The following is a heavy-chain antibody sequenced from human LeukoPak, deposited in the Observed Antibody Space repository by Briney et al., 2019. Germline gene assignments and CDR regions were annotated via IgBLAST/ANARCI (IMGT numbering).Heavy chain of an antibody. J-gene: IGHJ5*01. D-gene: IGHD6-19*01. CDR2: VSSGHHA. CDR1: GLTLGGHD. CDR3: AKGSGSGWYGWFAS. V-gene: IGHV3-13*01. Sequence: PGGSLRLSCTASGLTLGGHDMHWVRQTTGEGLEWVAAVSSGHHAFYAGSVKGRFTISRDNSKNTFYLQMNSLRAEDTAVYFCAKGSGSGWYGWFASWGQGTLVTVSS.